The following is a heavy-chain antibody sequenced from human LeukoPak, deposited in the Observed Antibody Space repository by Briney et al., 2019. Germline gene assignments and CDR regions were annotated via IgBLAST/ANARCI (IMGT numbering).Heavy chain of an antibody. CDR2: ISGSAGHT. J-gene: IGHJ4*02. CDR1: GFTFSSYA. V-gene: IGHV3-23*01. CDR3: AKSAGYTASQVDS. D-gene: IGHD6-13*01. Sequence: GVSLRLSCAASGFTFSSYAMSWVRQAPGKGLEWVSGISGSAGHTYYADSVKGRLTISRDNSKNTLYLQMNSLRADDTAVYYCAKSAGYTASQVDSWGQGTLVTVSS.